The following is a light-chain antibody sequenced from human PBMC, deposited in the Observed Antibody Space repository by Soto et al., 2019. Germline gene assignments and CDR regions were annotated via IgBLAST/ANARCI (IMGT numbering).Light chain of an antibody. J-gene: IGKJ4*01. Sequence: IQLTQSPSSRFASVGDSVTITCRASQGINTFLAWYQQKPVKAPKLLIYAASTLQSWVPSRSSCSGALPSCNPSFSSLPLRHVATCYIRHLESFPSNFGGGTKVDIK. CDR2: AAS. V-gene: IGKV1-9*01. CDR3: RHLESFPSN. CDR1: QGINTF.